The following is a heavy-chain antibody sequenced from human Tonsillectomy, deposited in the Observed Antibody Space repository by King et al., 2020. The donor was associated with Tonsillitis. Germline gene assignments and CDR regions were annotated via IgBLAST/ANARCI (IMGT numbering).Heavy chain of an antibody. Sequence: VQLVESGSEVKKPGASVKVSCKVSGYTLTELSMHWVRKAPGKGLEWLGGFDPEEGETIYAQKFQGRVSMTEDTYTDTAYMELSSLRSEDTAVYYCATVGPTPYWYFDLWGRGTLVTVSS. CDR1: GYTLTELS. J-gene: IGHJ2*01. V-gene: IGHV1-24*01. CDR2: FDPEEGET. CDR3: ATVGPTPYWYFDL. D-gene: IGHD3/OR15-3a*01.